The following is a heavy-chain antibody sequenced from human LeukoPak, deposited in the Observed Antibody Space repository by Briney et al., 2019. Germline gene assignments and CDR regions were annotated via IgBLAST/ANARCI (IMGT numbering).Heavy chain of an antibody. J-gene: IGHJ6*03. CDR3: ARDFSGGTYGYYYYFMDV. D-gene: IGHD1-26*01. Sequence: GGSLRLSCAVSGITLSDYWMHWVRQAPGKGLVWVSRINPDGTSTNYADSVKGRFTISRDSAKNTLYLQMNSLRAEDTAVYYCARDFSGGTYGYYYYFMDVWGKGTTVTVSS. CDR1: GITLSDYW. V-gene: IGHV3-74*01. CDR2: INPDGTST.